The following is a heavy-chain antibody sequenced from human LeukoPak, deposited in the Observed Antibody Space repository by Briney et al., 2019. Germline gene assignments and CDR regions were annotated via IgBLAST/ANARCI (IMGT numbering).Heavy chain of an antibody. D-gene: IGHD2-15*01. J-gene: IGHJ3*02. CDR1: GGSFSGYY. CDR3: ATAWACSGGSCFSGRSDAFDI. CDR2: INHSGST. V-gene: IGHV4-34*01. Sequence: SETLSLTCAVYGGSFSGYYWSWIRQPPGKGLEWIGEINHSGSTNYNPSLKSRVTISVDTSRNQFSLKLSSVTAADTAVYYCATAWACSGGSCFSGRSDAFDIWGQGTMVTVSS.